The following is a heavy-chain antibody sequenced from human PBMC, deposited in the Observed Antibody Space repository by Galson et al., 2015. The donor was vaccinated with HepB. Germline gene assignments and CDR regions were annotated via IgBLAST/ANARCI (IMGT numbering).Heavy chain of an antibody. D-gene: IGHD6-13*01. CDR2: ISAYNGNT. V-gene: IGHV1-18*01. J-gene: IGHJ4*02. Sequence: SVKVSCKASGYTFTSYGISWVRQAPGQGLEWMGWISAYNGNTNYAQKLQGRVTMTTDTSTSTAYMELRSLRSDDTAVYYCARDQPGIAAAGPVHQKYYFDYWGQGTLVTVSS. CDR3: ARDQPGIAAAGPVHQKYYFDY. CDR1: GYTFTSYG.